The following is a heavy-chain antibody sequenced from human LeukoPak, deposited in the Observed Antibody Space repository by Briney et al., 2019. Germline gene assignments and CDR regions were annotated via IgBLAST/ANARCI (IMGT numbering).Heavy chain of an antibody. CDR1: GYTFTSYG. CDR2: INPNSGGT. CDR3: ATNPAATRGFDN. D-gene: IGHD2-2*01. Sequence: GPVKVSCKASGYTFTSYGISWVRQAPGQGLEWMGWINPNSGGTKYARKFQGRVTMTRDTSISTAYMEVSRLRSDDTAVYYCATNPAATRGFDNWGQGTLVTVSS. V-gene: IGHV1-2*02. J-gene: IGHJ4*02.